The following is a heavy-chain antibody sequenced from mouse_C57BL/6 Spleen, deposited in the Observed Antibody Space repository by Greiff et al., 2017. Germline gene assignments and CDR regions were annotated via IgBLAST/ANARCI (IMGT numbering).Heavy chain of an antibody. J-gene: IGHJ2*01. CDR2: INPSTGGT. Sequence: EVQLQQSGPELVKPGASVKISCKASGYSFTGYYMNWVKQSPEKSLEWIGEINPSTGGTTYNQKFKAKATLTVDKSSSTAYMQLKSLTSEDSAVYYCARTETTELVPFDYWGQGTTLTVSS. CDR1: GYSFTGYY. V-gene: IGHV1-42*01. D-gene: IGHD6-2*01. CDR3: ARTETTELVPFDY.